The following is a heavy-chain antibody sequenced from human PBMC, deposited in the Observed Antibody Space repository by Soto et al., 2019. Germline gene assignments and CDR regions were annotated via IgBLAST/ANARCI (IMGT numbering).Heavy chain of an antibody. V-gene: IGHV4-30-2*01. D-gene: IGHD3-16*01. CDR2: VYHGGST. CDR3: ARGGGAYGSYYIDN. CDR1: GGSIISGSYS. Sequence: SETLSLTCAVSGGSIISGSYSWSWIRQPPGKGLEWIGCVYHGGSTYYNPSLKSRVTMSADKSKNQFSLNLNSVTAADAAVYYCARGGGAYGSYYIDNWGQGILVTVSS. J-gene: IGHJ4*02.